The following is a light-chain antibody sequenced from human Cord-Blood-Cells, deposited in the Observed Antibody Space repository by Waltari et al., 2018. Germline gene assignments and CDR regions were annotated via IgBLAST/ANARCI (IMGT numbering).Light chain of an antibody. Sequence: DIQMTQSPSSLSASVGDRVTITCQASQDISNYLNWYQQKPGKAPKLLIYDASNLETGFPSRLNGSGSGTDFTFTNSSLQPEDIATYYCQQYDNLPYSFGQGTKLEIK. CDR1: QDISNY. CDR2: DAS. J-gene: IGKJ2*03. V-gene: IGKV1-33*01. CDR3: QQYDNLPYS.